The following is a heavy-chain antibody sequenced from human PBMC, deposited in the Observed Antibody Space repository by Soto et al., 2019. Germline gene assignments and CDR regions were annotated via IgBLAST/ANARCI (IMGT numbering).Heavy chain of an antibody. D-gene: IGHD7-27*01. V-gene: IGHV2-5*01. CDR1: GFSLSTNGVG. CDR2: IFWNDET. Sequence: SCPTLVNPTQTLTLTCTFSGFSLSTNGVGVGWIRQPPGKALEWLAAIFWNDETRYRPSLENRLTITKDTSKNQVVLTMTNMDPVDTGTDYWAHRGEGVKNLLDPWGQGTRGTGCS. J-gene: IGHJ5*02. CDR3: AHRGEGVKNLLDP.